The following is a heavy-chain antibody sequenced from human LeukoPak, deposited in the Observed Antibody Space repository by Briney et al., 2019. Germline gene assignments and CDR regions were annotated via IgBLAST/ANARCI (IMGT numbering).Heavy chain of an antibody. CDR3: ARDSSGWNY. D-gene: IGHD6-19*01. CDR2: IYYSGST. CDR1: GGSISSYY. J-gene: IGHJ4*02. V-gene: IGHV4-59*01. Sequence: SETLSLTCAVSGGSISSYYWSWIRQPPGKGLEWIGYIYYSGSTNYNPSLKSRVTISVDTSKNQFSLKLSSVTAADTAVYYCARDSSGWNYWGQGTLVTVSS.